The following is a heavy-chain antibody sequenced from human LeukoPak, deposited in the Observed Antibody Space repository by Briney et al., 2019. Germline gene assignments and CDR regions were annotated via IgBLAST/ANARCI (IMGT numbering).Heavy chain of an antibody. Sequence: GGSLRLSCAASAFTFSSYSMNWVRQAPGKGLGWVSSISSSSSYIYYADSVKGRFTISRDNAKNSLYLQMNSLRAEDTAVYYCARDIGYCSSTSCYGDGMDVWAQGTTVPVSS. J-gene: IGHJ6*02. CDR1: AFTFSSYS. V-gene: IGHV3-21*01. CDR3: ARDIGYCSSTSCYGDGMDV. CDR2: ISSSSSYI. D-gene: IGHD2-2*01.